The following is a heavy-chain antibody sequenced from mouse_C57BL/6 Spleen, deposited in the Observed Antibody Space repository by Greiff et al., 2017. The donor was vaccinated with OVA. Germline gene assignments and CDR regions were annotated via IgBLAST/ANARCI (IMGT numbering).Heavy chain of an antibody. CDR2: IRNKANGYTT. J-gene: IGHJ2*01. V-gene: IGHV7-3*01. CDR3: ARRHYGSRVLDY. D-gene: IGHD1-1*01. CDR1: GFTFTDYY. Sequence: EVKLMESGGGLVQPGGSLSLSCAASGFTFTDYYMSWVRQPPGKALEWLGFIRNKANGYTTEYSASVKGRFTISRDNSQSILYLQMNALRAEDSATYYCARRHYGSRVLDYWGQGTTLTVSS.